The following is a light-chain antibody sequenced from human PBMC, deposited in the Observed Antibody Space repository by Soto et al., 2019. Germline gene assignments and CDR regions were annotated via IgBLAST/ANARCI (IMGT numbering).Light chain of an antibody. CDR1: QDIGNF. Sequence: DIQMTQSPSSLSAFVGDRVTITCRASQDIGNFLAWYQQKPGKVPKLLIYAASTLQSGVPSRFSGSGSGTDFTLTISSLQPDDFATYYCQQFAISTTFGQGTKVDIK. CDR2: AAS. CDR3: QQFAISTT. V-gene: IGKV1-27*01. J-gene: IGKJ1*01.